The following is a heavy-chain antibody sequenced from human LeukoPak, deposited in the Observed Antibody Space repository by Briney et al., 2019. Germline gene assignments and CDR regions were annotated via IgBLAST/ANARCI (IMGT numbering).Heavy chain of an antibody. J-gene: IGHJ4*02. V-gene: IGHV4-59*01. CDR1: GGSISSYY. CDR3: ASRSSIWSGYQDTLYYFDS. CDR2: IYYSGST. D-gene: IGHD3-3*01. Sequence: KPSETLSLTCTVSGGSISSYYWSWIRQPPGKRLEWIGHIYYSGSTNYSPSLKSRVTISVDTSKNQFSLKLSSVTAADTAVYYCASRSSIWSGYQDTLYYFDSWGQGTLVTVSS.